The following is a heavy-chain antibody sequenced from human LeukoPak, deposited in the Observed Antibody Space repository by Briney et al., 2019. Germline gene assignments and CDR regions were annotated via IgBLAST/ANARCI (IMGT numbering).Heavy chain of an antibody. D-gene: IGHD6-13*01. CDR2: ISGSGVGT. J-gene: IGHJ4*02. V-gene: IGHV3-23*01. Sequence: SGGSLRLSCAASGFTFSSYGMSWVRQAPGKGLEWVSAISGSGVGTYYADSVKGRFTISRDNAKNSLYLQMNSLRAEDTAVYYCAGGLISSSWYYFDYWGQGTLVTVSS. CDR1: GFTFSSYG. CDR3: AGGLISSSWYYFDY.